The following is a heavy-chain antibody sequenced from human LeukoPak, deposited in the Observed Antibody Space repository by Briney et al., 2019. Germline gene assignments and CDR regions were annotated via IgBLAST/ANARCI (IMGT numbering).Heavy chain of an antibody. CDR1: GFTFNTYW. J-gene: IGHJ4*02. D-gene: IGHD5/OR15-5a*01. CDR3: GRESSSSTFDY. CDR2: IHQDGSEK. V-gene: IGHV3-7*01. Sequence: GGSLRLSCAASGFTFNTYWMIWVRQAPGTGLEWVANIHQDGSEKYYVDSVKGRFTISRDNAKNSLYLQMNSLRAEDTAIYYCGRESSSSTFDYWGQGTLVTVSS.